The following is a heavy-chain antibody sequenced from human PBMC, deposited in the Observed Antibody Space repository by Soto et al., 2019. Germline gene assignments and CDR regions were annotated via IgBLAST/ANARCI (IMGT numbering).Heavy chain of an antibody. CDR3: ARDQVPAIAAAGIYAFDY. CDR2: IWYDGSNK. J-gene: IGHJ4*02. CDR1: GFTFSSYG. D-gene: IGHD6-13*01. V-gene: IGHV3-33*01. Sequence: QVQLVESGGGVVQPGRSLRLSCAASGFTFSSYGMHWVRQAPGKGLEWVAVIWYDGSNKYYADSVKGRFTISRDNSKNTLYLQMNSLRAEDTAVYYCARDQVPAIAAAGIYAFDYWGQGTLVTVSS.